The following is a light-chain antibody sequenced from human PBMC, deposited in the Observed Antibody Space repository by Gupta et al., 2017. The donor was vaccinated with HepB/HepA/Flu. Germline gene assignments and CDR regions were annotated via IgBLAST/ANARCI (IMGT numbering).Light chain of an antibody. CDR3: QQSDSTPRT. V-gene: IGKV1-39*01. CDR1: QTINSY. CDR2: AAS. Sequence: DIQMTQSPSSLSASVGDRVTITCRASQTINSYLNWYQQRPGKAPKLLIYAASRLQSGVPSRFSGSGSGTDFTLTISRLQPEDFATYYCQQSDSTPRTFGQGTKVEIK. J-gene: IGKJ1*01.